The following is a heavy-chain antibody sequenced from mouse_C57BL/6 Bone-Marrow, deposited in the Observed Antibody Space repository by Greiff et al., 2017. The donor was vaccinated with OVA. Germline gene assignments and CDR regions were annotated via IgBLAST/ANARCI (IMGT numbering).Heavy chain of an antibody. CDR3: AGRAHYGTGYAMDY. CDR2: IYWGDDK. J-gene: IGHJ4*01. D-gene: IGHD1-1*01. CDR1: GFSLSTSGMG. Sequence: QVTLKESGPGILQSSQTLSLTCSFSGFSLSTSGMGVSWLRQPSGKGLEWLAHIYWGDDKRYNPSLRSRLTISKDTTRNQVFLKSTSVDTADTATYYCAGRAHYGTGYAMDYWGQGTSVTVSS. V-gene: IGHV8-12*01.